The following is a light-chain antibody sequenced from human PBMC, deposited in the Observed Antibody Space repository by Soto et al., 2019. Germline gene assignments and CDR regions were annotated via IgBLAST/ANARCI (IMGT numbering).Light chain of an antibody. V-gene: IGLV2-14*01. CDR2: EVS. CDR1: SSDVDTYKY. CDR3: CSYAGSTTRVQ. Sequence: QSVLTQPASVSGSPGQSITISCTGTSSDVDTYKYVSWYQQHPGKAPKLMIYEVSYRPSGVSDRFSGSKSGNTASLTISGPQAEDEADYYCCSYAGSTTRVQFGGGTKLTVL. J-gene: IGLJ2*01.